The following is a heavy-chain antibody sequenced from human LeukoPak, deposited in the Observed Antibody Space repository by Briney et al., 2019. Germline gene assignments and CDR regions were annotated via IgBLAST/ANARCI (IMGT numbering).Heavy chain of an antibody. Sequence: SETLSLTCTVSGYSISSGYYWGWIRQPPGKGLEWIGSIYHSGSTYYNPSLKRRVTISVNTSKNQFSLNLSAATAADTAVYYCARGSDFWSGYHFDYWGQGTLVTVSS. CDR3: ARGSDFWSGYHFDY. J-gene: IGHJ4*02. D-gene: IGHD3-3*01. CDR1: GYSISSGYY. CDR2: IYHSGST. V-gene: IGHV4-38-2*02.